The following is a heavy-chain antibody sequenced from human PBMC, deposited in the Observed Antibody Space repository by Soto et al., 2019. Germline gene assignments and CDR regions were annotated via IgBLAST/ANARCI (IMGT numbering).Heavy chain of an antibody. CDR3: AEDGVARNGDLDWFDP. CDR2: IHGEGAGT. V-gene: IGHV3-23*01. CDR1: GFTFRNYA. Sequence: EAQLLESGGGLVQPGGSLRLSCAASGFTFRNYAMNWVRQAPGKGLEWVSSIHGEGAGTYYADSVKGRFTVSRDDSKETLYLQMGSLRVDDTAVYFWAEDGVARNGDLDWFDPWGQGTLVTVAS. J-gene: IGHJ5*02. D-gene: IGHD6-19*01.